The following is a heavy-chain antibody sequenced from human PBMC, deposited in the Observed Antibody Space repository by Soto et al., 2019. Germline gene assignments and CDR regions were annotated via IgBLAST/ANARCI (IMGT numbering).Heavy chain of an antibody. D-gene: IGHD2-15*01. Sequence: QVQLVESGGGVVQPGRSLRLSCAASGFTFSSYGMHWVRQAPGKGLEWVAVIWYDGSNKYYADSVKGRFTISRDNSKNTLYQQMNSLRAEETAVYYCARGEGGHVGVAATFDYWGQGTLVTVSS. CDR1: GFTFSSYG. V-gene: IGHV3-33*01. CDR3: ARGEGGHVGVAATFDY. CDR2: IWYDGSNK. J-gene: IGHJ4*02.